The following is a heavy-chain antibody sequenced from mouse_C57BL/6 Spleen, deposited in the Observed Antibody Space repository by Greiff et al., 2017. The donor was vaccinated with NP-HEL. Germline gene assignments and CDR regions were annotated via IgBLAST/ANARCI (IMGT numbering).Heavy chain of an antibody. CDR2: ISSGSSTI. D-gene: IGHD1-1*01. Sequence: EVMLVESGGGLVKPGGSLKLSCAASGFTFSDYGMHWVRQAPEKGLEWVAYISSGSSTIYYADTVKGRFTISRDNAKHTLFLQMTSLRSEDTAMYYCARGGNYAMDYWGQGTSVTVSS. V-gene: IGHV5-17*01. CDR3: ARGGNYAMDY. J-gene: IGHJ4*01. CDR1: GFTFSDYG.